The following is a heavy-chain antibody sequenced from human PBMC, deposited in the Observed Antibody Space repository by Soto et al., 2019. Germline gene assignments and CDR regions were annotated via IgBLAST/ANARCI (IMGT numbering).Heavy chain of an antibody. V-gene: IGHV3-30-3*01. CDR1: GFMFSSYA. D-gene: IGHD3-10*01. CDR3: ERDPHFISQGPNFDY. Sequence: LRLSCAASGFMFSSYAMHWVRQAPGKGLEWVAVISYDGSNKYYTDSVKGQFTISRDNSKNTLYLQMDSLRTEDTAVYYCERDPHFISQGPNFDYWGQGTLVTVSS. CDR2: ISYDGSNK. J-gene: IGHJ4*02.